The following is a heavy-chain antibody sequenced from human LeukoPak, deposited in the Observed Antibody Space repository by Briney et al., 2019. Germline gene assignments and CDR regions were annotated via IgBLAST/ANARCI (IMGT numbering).Heavy chain of an antibody. CDR3: ARDGRNTGRGYCTNGVCYNED. CDR1: GGSISSYY. V-gene: IGHV4-59*12. D-gene: IGHD2-8*01. J-gene: IGHJ4*02. CDR2: IYYSGST. Sequence: SETLSLTCTVSGGSISSYYWSWIRQLPGKGLEWIGYIYYSGSTNYNPSLKSRVTISVDTSKNQFSLKLSSVTAADTAVYYCARDGRNTGRGYCTNGVCYNEDWGQGTLVTVSS.